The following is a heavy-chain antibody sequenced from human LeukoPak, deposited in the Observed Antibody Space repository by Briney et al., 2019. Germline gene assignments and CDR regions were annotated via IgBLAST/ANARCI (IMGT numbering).Heavy chain of an antibody. J-gene: IGHJ3*02. D-gene: IGHD3-22*01. Sequence: PSETLSLTCTVSGGSISSGGYYWSWLRQHPGKGLEWIGYIYYSGSTNYNPSLKSRVTISVDTSKNQFSLKLSSVTAADTAVYYCARHDTSIPAMIVVVNDAFDIWGQGTMVTVSS. CDR3: ARHDTSIPAMIVVVNDAFDI. CDR1: GGSISSGGYY. V-gene: IGHV4-61*08. CDR2: IYYSGST.